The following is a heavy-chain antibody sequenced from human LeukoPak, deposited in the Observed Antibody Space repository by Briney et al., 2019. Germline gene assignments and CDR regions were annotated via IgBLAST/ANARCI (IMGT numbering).Heavy chain of an antibody. CDR1: GYTFTGYY. V-gene: IGHV1-2*02. Sequence: GASVKVSCKASGYTFTGYYMHWVRQAPGQGLEWMGWINPNSGDTNYAQKFQGRVTMTRDTSISTAYMELSSLRSEDTAVYYCARAAVVLSSGWYGLGFDYWGQGTLVTVSS. CDR3: ARAAVVLSSGWYGLGFDY. D-gene: IGHD6-19*01. CDR2: INPNSGDT. J-gene: IGHJ4*02.